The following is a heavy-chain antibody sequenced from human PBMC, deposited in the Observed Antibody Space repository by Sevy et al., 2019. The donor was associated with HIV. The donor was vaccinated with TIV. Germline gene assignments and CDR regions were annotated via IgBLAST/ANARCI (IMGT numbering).Heavy chain of an antibody. V-gene: IGHV1-2*02. D-gene: IGHD3-16*02. CDR2: INPNSGGT. J-gene: IGHJ3*02. CDR1: GYTFTGYY. CDR3: ARDRLRLGELSLSPSDAFDI. Sequence: ASVKVSCKASGYTFTGYYMHWVRQAPGQGLEWMGWINPNSGGTNYAQKFQGRVTMTRDTSISTAYMELSRLRSDDTAVYYCARDRLRLGELSLSPSDAFDIWGQGTIVTVSS.